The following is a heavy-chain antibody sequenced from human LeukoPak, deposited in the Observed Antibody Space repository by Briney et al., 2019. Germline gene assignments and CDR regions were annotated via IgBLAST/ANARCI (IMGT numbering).Heavy chain of an antibody. CDR1: GGSFSGHY. Sequence: PSETLSLTCEIYGGSFSGHYWSWIRQPPGKGLEWIGEINDSGSTNYRPSLKSRVIISVDTSKNQFSLKLSSLSAADTAVYYCAREAEEFLGQSHCYYYMDVWGKGTTVTVSS. D-gene: IGHD3-10*01. CDR3: AREAEEFLGQSHCYYYMDV. CDR2: INDSGST. J-gene: IGHJ6*03. V-gene: IGHV4-34*01.